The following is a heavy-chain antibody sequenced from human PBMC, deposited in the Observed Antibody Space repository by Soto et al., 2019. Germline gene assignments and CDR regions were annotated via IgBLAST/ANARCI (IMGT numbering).Heavy chain of an antibody. D-gene: IGHD3-16*01. CDR3: ARGGTPIDY. V-gene: IGHV1-18*01. CDR1: GYTFTNFG. Sequence: VQLVQSGAEVKKPGASVKVSCKASGYTFTNFGISWLRQAPGQGLEWMGWISAYNGNKNTAKTFQGRVTMTTDTSTSTAYMEMRSLRSDDTAVYYGARGGTPIDYWGQGTLVTVSS. CDR2: ISAYNGNK. J-gene: IGHJ4*02.